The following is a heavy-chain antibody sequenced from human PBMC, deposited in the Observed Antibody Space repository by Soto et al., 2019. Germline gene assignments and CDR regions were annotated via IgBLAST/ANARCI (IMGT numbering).Heavy chain of an antibody. CDR1: GYTFTGYY. D-gene: IGHD6-6*01. CDR3: ARDRLDSSSPDYYYYYGMDV. Sequence: ASVKVSCKASGYTFTGYYMHWVRQAPGQGLEWMGWINPNSGGTNYAQKFQGWVTMTRDTSISTAYMELSRLRSDDTAVYYCARDRLDSSSPDYYYYYGMDVWGQGTTVTVSS. V-gene: IGHV1-2*04. CDR2: INPNSGGT. J-gene: IGHJ6*02.